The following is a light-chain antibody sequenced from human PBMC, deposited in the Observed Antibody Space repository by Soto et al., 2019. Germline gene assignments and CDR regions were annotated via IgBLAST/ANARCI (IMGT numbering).Light chain of an antibody. Sequence: EIVLTQSPATLSLSPGERATLSCRASQSVSSYLAWYQQKPGQSPRLLIYDVSNKATGIPARFSGSGSGTDFTLTISSLEPEDFAVYYCHRRYNWLPMFTFGQGTRLEIK. CDR1: QSVSSY. CDR3: HRRYNWLPMFT. CDR2: DVS. V-gene: IGKV3-11*01. J-gene: IGKJ2*01.